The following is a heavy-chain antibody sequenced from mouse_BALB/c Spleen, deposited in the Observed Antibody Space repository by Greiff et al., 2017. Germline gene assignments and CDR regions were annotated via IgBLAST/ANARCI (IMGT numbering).Heavy chain of an antibody. CDR2: ISSGSRTI. D-gene: IGHD1-1*01. CDR1: GFTFSSFG. Sequence: EVQLQESGGGLVQPGGSRKLSCAASGFTFSSFGMHWVRQAPVKGLEWVAYISSGSRTIYYAYKVKGRFTISRDNPKNTLFLQMTSLRSEDTAMYYCARGYGWFACGGQGTLVTVSA. J-gene: IGHJ3*01. V-gene: IGHV5-17*02. CDR3: ARGYGWFAC.